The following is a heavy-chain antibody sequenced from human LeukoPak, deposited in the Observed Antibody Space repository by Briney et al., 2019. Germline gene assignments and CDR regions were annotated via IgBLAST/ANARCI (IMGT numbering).Heavy chain of an antibody. J-gene: IGHJ5*02. CDR1: GFTFSNYG. D-gene: IGHD6-19*01. CDR3: AKDRKGGYSSGWFLVPKAGWFDP. CDR2: IHYDGSNK. V-gene: IGHV3-30*02. Sequence: GGSLRLSCAASGFTFSNYGMHWVRQAPGKGLEWVTLIHYDGSNKYYADSVKGRFTVSRDNSRNTLYLQMNSLRAEDTATYYCAKDRKGGYSSGWFLVPKAGWFDPWGQGTLVTVSS.